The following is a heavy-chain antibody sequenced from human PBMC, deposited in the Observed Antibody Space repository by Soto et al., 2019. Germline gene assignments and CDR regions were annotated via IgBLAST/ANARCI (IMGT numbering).Heavy chain of an antibody. J-gene: IGHJ6*02. CDR2: ISAYNGNT. CDR1: GYTFTSYG. Sequence: ASVKVSCKASGYTFTSYGISWVRQAPGQGLEWMGWISAYNGNTNYAQKLQGRVTMTTDTSTSTAYMELRSLRSDDTAVYYCARSGYCSGGSCYLGVYYYYYGMDVWGQGTTVTVSS. V-gene: IGHV1-18*01. CDR3: ARSGYCSGGSCYLGVYYYYYGMDV. D-gene: IGHD2-15*01.